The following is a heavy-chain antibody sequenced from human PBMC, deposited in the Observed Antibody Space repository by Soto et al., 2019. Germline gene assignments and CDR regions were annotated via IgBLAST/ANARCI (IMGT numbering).Heavy chain of an antibody. V-gene: IGHV4-59*01. CDR3: ARGQGMAAAGKSDFDY. J-gene: IGHJ4*02. D-gene: IGHD6-13*01. CDR2: IYYSGST. Sequence: QVQLQESGQGLVKPSENLSLTCTVSGGSISSYYWRWIRQPPGKGLEWIGYIYYSGSTNYNPSLKSLVTIAVDTSKNQFSLKLSYVNAADTAVYYCARGQGMAAAGKSDFDYWGQGTLVTVSS. CDR1: GGSISSYY.